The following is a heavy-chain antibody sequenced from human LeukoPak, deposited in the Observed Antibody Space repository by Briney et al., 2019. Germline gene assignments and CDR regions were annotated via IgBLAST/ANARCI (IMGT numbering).Heavy chain of an antibody. CDR2: INSDGSGT. CDR3: ARTEGTVAYDS. V-gene: IGHV3-74*01. D-gene: IGHD4-23*01. CDR1: GFTFSSYW. J-gene: IGHJ5*01. Sequence: GGSLRLSCAASGFTFSSYWTHWVRQAPGKGLVWVSRINSDGSGTIYADSVRGRFTISRDNAKNTLYLQVNSLRAEDRAVYYCARTEGTVAYDSWGQGTLVTVSS.